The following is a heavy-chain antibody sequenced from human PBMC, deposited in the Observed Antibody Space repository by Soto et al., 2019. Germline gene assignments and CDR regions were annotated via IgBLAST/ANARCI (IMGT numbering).Heavy chain of an antibody. CDR1: GYPFTSYA. J-gene: IGHJ4*03. CDR3: WRETAPSDD. Sequence: QVQLVQSGAEVKKPGASVKVSCKASGYPFTSYAMNWVRQAPGQRLEWMGWINVGNGNTKYSLKFQGRVTITRDTSGSTAYMELSSLRSEYTAVYYCWRETAPSDDWGQGTPCTVSS. CDR2: INVGNGNT. V-gene: IGHV1-3*01.